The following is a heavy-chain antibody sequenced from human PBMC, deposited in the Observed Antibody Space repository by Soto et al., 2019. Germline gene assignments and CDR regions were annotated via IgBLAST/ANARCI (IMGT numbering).Heavy chain of an antibody. Sequence: GGSLRLSCAASGFTFSSYSMNWVRQSPGKGLEWVSSISSSSSYIYYADSVKGRFTISRDNAKNSLYLQMNSLRAEDTAVYYCARGLRIAGRYYYGMDVWGQGTTVTVSS. CDR3: ARGLRIAGRYYYGMDV. J-gene: IGHJ6*02. CDR1: GFTFSSYS. CDR2: ISSSSSYI. V-gene: IGHV3-21*01.